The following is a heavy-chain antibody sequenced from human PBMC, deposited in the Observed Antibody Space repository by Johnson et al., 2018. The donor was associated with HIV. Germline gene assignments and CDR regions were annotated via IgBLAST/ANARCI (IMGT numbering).Heavy chain of an antibody. CDR3: ARDRGLDAFDI. CDR1: GFTLSSYG. V-gene: IGHV3-30*03. Sequence: QVQLVESGGGLVQPGRSLRLSCAASGFTLSSYGMHWVRQAPGKGLEWVAVISYDGSNKYYVDSVKGRFTISRDNAKNSLYLQMNSLRVEDTAVYYCARDRGLDAFDIWGQGTMVTVSS. D-gene: IGHD3-10*01. J-gene: IGHJ3*02. CDR2: ISYDGSNK.